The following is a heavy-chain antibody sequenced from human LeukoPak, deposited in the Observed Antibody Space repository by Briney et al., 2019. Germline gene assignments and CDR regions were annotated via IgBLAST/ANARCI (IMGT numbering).Heavy chain of an antibody. CDR1: GFTFSSYA. CDR2: ISGSGGFT. V-gene: IGHV3-23*01. J-gene: IGHJ4*02. D-gene: IGHD1-1*01. Sequence: GGSLRLSCVASGFTFSSYAMSWVRQAPGKGLEWVSGISGSGGFTYYADSVKGRFTISRDNSKNTVYVQMNSLRAEDTAVYYCAKLRATGPLDYSDYWGQGTLVTVSS. CDR3: AKLRATGPLDYSDY.